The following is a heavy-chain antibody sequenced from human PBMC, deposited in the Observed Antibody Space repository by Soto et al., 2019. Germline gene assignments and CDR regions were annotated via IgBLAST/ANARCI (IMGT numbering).Heavy chain of an antibody. Sequence: GGSRRLSCAASGFTFSDYYMSWIRQAPGKGLEWVSYITSSGSSIYYADSVKGRFTISRDNAKNSLYLQMNSLRAEDTAVYYCARDKGQLVPADGYWGQGTLVTVSS. J-gene: IGHJ4*02. D-gene: IGHD6-6*01. CDR1: GFTFSDYY. CDR3: ARDKGQLVPADGY. CDR2: ITSSGSSI. V-gene: IGHV3-11*01.